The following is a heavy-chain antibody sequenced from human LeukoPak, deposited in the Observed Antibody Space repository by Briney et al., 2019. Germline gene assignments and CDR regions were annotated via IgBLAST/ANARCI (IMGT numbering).Heavy chain of an antibody. CDR2: INGDGSST. J-gene: IGHJ5*02. D-gene: IGHD1-14*01. V-gene: IGHV3-74*01. CDR3: AREQVEPSTHPFDP. Sequence: PGGSPRLSCAASGFTFSRHWMHWVRQAPGHGLVWVSRINGDGSSTAYADSVKGRYTISRDNAKNTVYLEMNSLRAEDTAVYYCAREQVEPSTHPFDPWGQGTLVTVSS. CDR1: GFTFSRHW.